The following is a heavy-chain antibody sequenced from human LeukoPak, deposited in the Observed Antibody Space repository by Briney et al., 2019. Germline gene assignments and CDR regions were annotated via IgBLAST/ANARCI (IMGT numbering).Heavy chain of an antibody. CDR3: ARDLAIPGDYYYYMDV. Sequence: PSETLSLTCSVSGGSISSSSYYWGWIRQPPGKGLEWIGNVYYSGSTYYNPSLKSRVTMSVDTSKNQFSLKLSSVTAADTAVYYCARDLAIPGDYYYYMDVWGKGTTVTVSS. J-gene: IGHJ6*03. D-gene: IGHD2-21*01. CDR2: VYYSGST. CDR1: GGSISSSSYY. V-gene: IGHV4-39*07.